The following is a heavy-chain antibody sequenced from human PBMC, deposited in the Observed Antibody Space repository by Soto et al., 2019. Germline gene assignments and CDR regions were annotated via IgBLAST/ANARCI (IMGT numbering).Heavy chain of an antibody. CDR2: ISSSGGST. CDR3: AKGWGEY. V-gene: IGHV3-23*01. Sequence: EVQLLESGGGLVQPGGSLRLSCAASGFTFSSYTMSWVRQGPGKGLEWVSGISSSGGSTVYADSVKGRFTISRDNFKNTLYLQMNSLRAGDTAVYYCAKGWGEYWGQGTAVTVSS. CDR1: GFTFSSYT. J-gene: IGHJ4*02. D-gene: IGHD7-27*01.